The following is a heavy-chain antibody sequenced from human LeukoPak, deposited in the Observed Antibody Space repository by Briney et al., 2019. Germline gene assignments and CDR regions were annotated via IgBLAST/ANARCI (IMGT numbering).Heavy chain of an antibody. D-gene: IGHD6-19*01. CDR2: ISYDGSNK. CDR1: GFTFSSYG. Sequence: PSGGSLRLSCAASGFTFSSYGMHWVRQAPGKGLEWVAVISYDGSNKYYADSVKGRFTISRDNSKNTLYLQMNSLRAEDTAVYYCAKDGGSGWYYYYYYGMDVWGQGTTVTVSS. J-gene: IGHJ6*02. CDR3: AKDGGSGWYYYYYYGMDV. V-gene: IGHV3-30*18.